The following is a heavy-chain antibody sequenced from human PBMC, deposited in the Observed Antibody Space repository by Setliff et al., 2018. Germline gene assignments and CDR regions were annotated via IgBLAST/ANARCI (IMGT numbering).Heavy chain of an antibody. J-gene: IGHJ4*02. CDR1: GDSISRSTYY. CDR2: VDRSGNT. D-gene: IGHD3-22*01. V-gene: IGHV4-39*01. CDR3: ARRDSTSYYGYSFDF. Sequence: SETLSLTCTLSGDSISRSTYYWGWIRQSPGKGLDWIGTVDRSGNTFYNPSLRSRVTISVDTSKNQISLRLTSVSAADTAVYYCARRDSTSYYGYSFDFWGRGALVTVSS.